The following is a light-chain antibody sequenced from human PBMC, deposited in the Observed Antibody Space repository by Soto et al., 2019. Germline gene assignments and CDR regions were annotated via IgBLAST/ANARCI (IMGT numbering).Light chain of an antibody. V-gene: IGKV1-17*01. CDR3: QQLNSYPIT. CDR2: AAS. CDR1: QSVKTY. Sequence: DIQMTQSPSSLSASVGDRFTITCRSSQSVKTYLNWYQQKPRKAPQALNYAASTLQSGVPSRFCGSGSGKEFTLTISSQQPEDFATYYCQQLNSYPITFGQGTRLEIK. J-gene: IGKJ5*01.